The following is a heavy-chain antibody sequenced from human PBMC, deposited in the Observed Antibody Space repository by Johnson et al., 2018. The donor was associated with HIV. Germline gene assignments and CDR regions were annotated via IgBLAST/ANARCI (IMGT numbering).Heavy chain of an antibody. CDR3: AKDQRRSSWYTEGEKVGNAFDI. D-gene: IGHD6-13*01. CDR2: IYSGGST. V-gene: IGHV3-66*02. J-gene: IGHJ3*02. Sequence: VQLVESGGGVVQPGRSLRLSCAASGFTVSSNYMSWVRQAPGKGLEWVSVIYSGGSTYYADSVNGRFTISRDNSKNTLYLQMNSLRAEDTAVYYCAKDQRRSSWYTEGEKVGNAFDIWGQGTMVTVSS. CDR1: GFTVSSNY.